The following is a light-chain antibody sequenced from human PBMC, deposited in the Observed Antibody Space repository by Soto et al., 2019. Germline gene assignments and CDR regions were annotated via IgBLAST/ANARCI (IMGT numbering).Light chain of an antibody. V-gene: IGKV3-15*01. J-gene: IGKJ5*01. Sequence: EIVMTQSPATLSVSPGERATLSCRASQSVSSNLAWYQQKPGQAPRLLLYGASTRATGISARFSGSRSGTEFTLTISSLQSEDFAVYDCQQYNNWPPTFGQGTRLEIK. CDR1: QSVSSN. CDR3: QQYNNWPPT. CDR2: GAS.